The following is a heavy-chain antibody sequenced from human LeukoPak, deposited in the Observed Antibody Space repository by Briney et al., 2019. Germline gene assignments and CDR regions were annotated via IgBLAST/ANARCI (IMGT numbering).Heavy chain of an antibody. CDR1: GFTFSSYS. CDR2: ISSSSSYI. V-gene: IGHV3-21*01. Sequence: GGSLRLSCAASGFTFSSYSMNWVRQAPGKGLEWVSSISSSSSYIYYADSVKGRFTISRDNAKNSLYLQMNSLRAEDTAVYCCARDQGGEGYFDYWGQGTLVTVSS. D-gene: IGHD3-16*01. CDR3: ARDQGGEGYFDY. J-gene: IGHJ4*02.